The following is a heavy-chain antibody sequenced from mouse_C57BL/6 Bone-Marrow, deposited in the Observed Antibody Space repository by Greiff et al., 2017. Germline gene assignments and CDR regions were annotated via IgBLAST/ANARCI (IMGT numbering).Heavy chain of an antibody. J-gene: IGHJ3*01. CDR3: TRGYYYYGSPWFAY. CDR1: GYTFTDYE. D-gene: IGHD1-1*01. CDR2: IDPETGGT. Sequence: QVQLKESGAELVRPGASVTLSCKASGYTFTDYEMHWVKQTPVHGLEWIGAIDPETGGTAYNQKFKGKAILTADKSSSTAYMELRSLTSGDSAVYYCTRGYYYYGSPWFAYWGQGTLVTVSA. V-gene: IGHV1-15*01.